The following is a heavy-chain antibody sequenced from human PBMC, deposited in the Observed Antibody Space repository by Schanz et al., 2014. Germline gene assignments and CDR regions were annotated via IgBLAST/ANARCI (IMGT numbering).Heavy chain of an antibody. V-gene: IGHV3-33*03. CDR2: IWHDGSGK. D-gene: IGHD3-10*01. CDR3: TTHGLGYYFDY. Sequence: VQLLESGGGFVQPGGSLRLSCVASGFTFNNYGMHWVRQAPGKGLGWVAVIWHDGSGKYYADSVKGRFTISRDNAKNSLYLQMNSLKTEDTAVYYCTTHGLGYYFDYWGQGTLVPVSS. J-gene: IGHJ4*02. CDR1: GFTFNNYG.